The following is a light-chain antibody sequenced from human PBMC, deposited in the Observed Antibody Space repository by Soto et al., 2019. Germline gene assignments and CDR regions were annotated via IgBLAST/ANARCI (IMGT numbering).Light chain of an antibody. J-gene: IGKJ1*01. V-gene: IGKV3-20*01. CDR3: QQYGNLPVT. Sequence: EIVLTQSPATLSVSPGGRATLSCRASQSISDTLAWYQQKPGQAPRVLIYGASSRATGIPDRFSGSGSGTDFTLTISRLEPEDFAVYYCQQYGNLPVTFGQGTKVDIK. CDR1: QSISDT. CDR2: GAS.